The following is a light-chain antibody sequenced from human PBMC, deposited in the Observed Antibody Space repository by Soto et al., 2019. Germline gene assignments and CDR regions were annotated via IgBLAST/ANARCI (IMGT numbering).Light chain of an antibody. CDR1: QSVSSN. J-gene: IGKJ5*01. V-gene: IGKV3-15*01. Sequence: LMTQSPATVSVSPGERATLSCRASQSVSSNLAWYQQKPGQATRLIISAASTRANGIPARFSGSGSGTQFTLTISSLQSEDFAVYYCQQYNNWHPITFGQATRLDI. CDR3: QQYNNWHPIT. CDR2: AAS.